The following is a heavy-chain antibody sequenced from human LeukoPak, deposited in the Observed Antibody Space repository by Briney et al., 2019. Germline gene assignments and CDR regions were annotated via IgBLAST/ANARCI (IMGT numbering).Heavy chain of an antibody. CDR2: IYYSGST. J-gene: IGHJ4*02. V-gene: IGHV4-31*03. CDR1: GGSISSGGYY. CDR3: ASLGDYALDRIDY. Sequence: SETLSITCTVSGGSISSGGYYWSWIRQHPGKGLEWIGYIYYSGSTYYNPSLKSRVTISVDTSKNQFSLKLSSVTAADTAVYYCASLGDYALDRIDYWGQGTLVTVSS. D-gene: IGHD4-17*01.